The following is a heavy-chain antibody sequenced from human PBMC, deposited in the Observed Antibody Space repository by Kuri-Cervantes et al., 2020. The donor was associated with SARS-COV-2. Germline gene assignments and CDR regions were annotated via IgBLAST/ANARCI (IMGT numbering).Heavy chain of an antibody. J-gene: IGHJ4*02. Sequence: ASVKVSCKASGYTFTSYYMHWVRQAPGQGLEWMGIINPSGGSTSYAQKFQGRVTMTRDTSTSTVYMELSSLRSEDTAVYYCARALPEGRFGELIYYFDYWGQGTLVTVSS. D-gene: IGHD3-10*01. CDR1: GYTFTSYY. V-gene: IGHV1-46*01. CDR2: INPSGGST. CDR3: ARALPEGRFGELIYYFDY.